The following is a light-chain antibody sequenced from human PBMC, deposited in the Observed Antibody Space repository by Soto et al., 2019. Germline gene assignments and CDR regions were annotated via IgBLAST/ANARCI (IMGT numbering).Light chain of an antibody. CDR2: DAS. J-gene: IGKJ1*01. CDR1: QSVSTS. CDR3: QVRDGWPS. V-gene: IGKV3-11*01. Sequence: IVLTQSPVTLALSPGERAVLSCRASQSVSTSLAWYQHKPGQAPRLFIYDASKRAPGIPARFSGSGSGTDFTLTISSLEPEDFAVYYCQVRDGWPSFGQGTKVDIK.